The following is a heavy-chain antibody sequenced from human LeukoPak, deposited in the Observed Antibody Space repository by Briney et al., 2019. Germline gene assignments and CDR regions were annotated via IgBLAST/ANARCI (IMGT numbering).Heavy chain of an antibody. Sequence: GASVKVSCKASGYTFTASYMHWVRQAPGQGLEWMGWINPDTGGTNYAQKFQGRVTMTRDTSISTAYMELSRLKSDDTAVYYCARGHDRTADYWGQGTLVTVSS. CDR1: GYTFTASY. V-gene: IGHV1-2*02. CDR3: ARGHDRTADY. CDR2: INPDTGGT. D-gene: IGHD3-22*01. J-gene: IGHJ4*02.